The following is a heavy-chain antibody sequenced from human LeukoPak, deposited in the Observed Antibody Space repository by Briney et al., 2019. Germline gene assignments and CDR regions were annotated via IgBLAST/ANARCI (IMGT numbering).Heavy chain of an antibody. J-gene: IGHJ3*02. CDR2: INPNSGGT. Sequence: ASVKVSCKASGYTFTGYYMHWVRQAPGQGLEWMGWINPNSGGTNYAQKFQGWVTMTRDTSISTAYMELSRLRSDDTAVYYCARPMVRGVISQFDAFDIWGQGTVVTVSS. CDR1: GYTFTGYY. D-gene: IGHD3-10*01. V-gene: IGHV1-2*04. CDR3: ARPMVRGVISQFDAFDI.